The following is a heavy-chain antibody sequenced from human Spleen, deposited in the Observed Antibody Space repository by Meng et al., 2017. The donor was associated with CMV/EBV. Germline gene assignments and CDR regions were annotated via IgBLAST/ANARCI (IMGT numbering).Heavy chain of an antibody. J-gene: IGHJ4*02. CDR1: GFTFSGYS. CDR2: ITSSSSYM. D-gene: IGHD2-2*01. CDR3: ARDKTVRGAMPYFFDY. V-gene: IGHV3-21*01. Sequence: LKISCAASGFTFSGYSMNWVRQAPGKGLEWVSTITSSSSYMYYADSVKGRFTISRDNAKNSLHLQMNSLRAEDTAVYYCARDKTVRGAMPYFFDYWGQGTLVTVSS.